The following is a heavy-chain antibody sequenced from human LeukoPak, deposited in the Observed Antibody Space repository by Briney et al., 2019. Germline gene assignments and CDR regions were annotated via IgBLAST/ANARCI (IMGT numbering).Heavy chain of an antibody. Sequence: PGGSLRLSCAASGFTFNGYAMSWVRQAPGKGLEWVSTISGSGGNTYYADSVKGRFTISRDNSKNTLYLQMNSLRAEDTAVYYCAKDSTTVVTQADFDYWGQGTLVTVSS. V-gene: IGHV3-23*01. D-gene: IGHD4-23*01. CDR2: ISGSGGNT. CDR1: GFTFNGYA. CDR3: AKDSTTVVTQADFDY. J-gene: IGHJ4*02.